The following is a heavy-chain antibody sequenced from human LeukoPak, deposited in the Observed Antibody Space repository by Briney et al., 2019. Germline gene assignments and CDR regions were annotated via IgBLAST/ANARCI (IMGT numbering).Heavy chain of an antibody. V-gene: IGHV3-9*01. D-gene: IGHD1-26*01. Sequence: GRSLRLSCAASGFTFDDYAMHWVRQAPGKGLEWVSGISWDSGSIGYADSVKGRFTISRDNAKNSLYLQMNSLRAEDTALYYCAKDNMPGGRGSYSSSFDYWGQGTLVTVSS. CDR3: AKDNMPGGRGSYSSSFDY. CDR1: GFTFDDYA. J-gene: IGHJ4*02. CDR2: ISWDSGSI.